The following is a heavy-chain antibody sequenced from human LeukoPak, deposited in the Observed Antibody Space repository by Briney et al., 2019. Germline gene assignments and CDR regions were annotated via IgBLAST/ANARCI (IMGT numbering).Heavy chain of an antibody. Sequence: PGGSLRLSCAASGFTFSSYAMSWVRQAPGKGLEWVSAISGSGGSTYYADSVKGRFTISRDNSKNTVSLQMNSLRVEDTAVYFCARDGGLYYDFLTGFYRGYMDYWGQGTQATVSS. V-gene: IGHV3-23*01. CDR1: GFTFSSYA. D-gene: IGHD3-9*01. J-gene: IGHJ4*02. CDR2: ISGSGGST. CDR3: ARDGGLYYDFLTGFYRGYMDY.